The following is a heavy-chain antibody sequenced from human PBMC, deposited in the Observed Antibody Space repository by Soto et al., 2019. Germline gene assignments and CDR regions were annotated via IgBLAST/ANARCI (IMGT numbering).Heavy chain of an antibody. CDR3: ARDRAYYDSNGLYFDY. CDR2: VYSSGNT. Sequence: SETLSLTCTVSGDSVSNLYWSWLLQPPGKGLEWIGYVYSSGNTKYNPSLKSRVTISVDTSKNQFSLKLNSVTAADTAVYYCARDRAYYDSNGLYFDYWGQGTLVTVSS. V-gene: IGHV4-59*02. J-gene: IGHJ4*02. CDR1: GDSVSNLY. D-gene: IGHD3-22*01.